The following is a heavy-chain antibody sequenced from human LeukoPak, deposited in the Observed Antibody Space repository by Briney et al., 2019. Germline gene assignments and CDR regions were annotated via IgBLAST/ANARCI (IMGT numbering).Heavy chain of an antibody. CDR1: GFTFSSYG. CDR2: ISYDGSNK. D-gene: IGHD6-19*01. Sequence: GRSLRLSCAASGFTFSSYGMHWVRQAPGKGLEWVAVISYDGSNKYYADSVKGRFTISRDNSKNTLYLQMNSLRAEDTAVYYCAKGSIVVAGFDYWGQGTLVTVSS. CDR3: AKGSIVVAGFDY. V-gene: IGHV3-30*18. J-gene: IGHJ4*02.